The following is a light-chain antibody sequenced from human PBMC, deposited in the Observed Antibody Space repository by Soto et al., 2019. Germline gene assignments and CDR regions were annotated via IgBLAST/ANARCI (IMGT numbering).Light chain of an antibody. CDR1: SSDVGGYNY. CDR2: DVT. CDR3: SSYTSSSTAV. V-gene: IGLV2-14*01. J-gene: IGLJ7*01. Sequence: QSALTQPASVSGSPGQSITISCTGTSSDVGGYNYVSWYQPHPGKAPKLMIFDVTNRPSGVSNRFSGSKSGNTASLTISGLQAEDEADYYCSSYTSSSTAVFGGGTQLTVL.